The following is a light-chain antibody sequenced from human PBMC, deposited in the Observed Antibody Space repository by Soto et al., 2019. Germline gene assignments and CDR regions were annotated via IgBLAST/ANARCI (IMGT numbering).Light chain of an antibody. V-gene: IGKV3D-15*01. J-gene: IGKJ1*01. CDR1: QSVGSN. Sequence: EIVMTQSPATLSVSPGERATLSCRASQSVGSNLAWYQQKPGQAPRLLIYGASSRATGIPDRFSGSGSGTDYTLTINSLQSEDFAVYYCQQYNNWPRTFGQGTKVDI. CDR2: GAS. CDR3: QQYNNWPRT.